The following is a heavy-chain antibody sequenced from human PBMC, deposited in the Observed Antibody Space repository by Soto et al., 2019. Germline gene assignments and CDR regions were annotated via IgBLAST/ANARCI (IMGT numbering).Heavy chain of an antibody. D-gene: IGHD5-18*01. CDR3: ARMVSLNTAEAGTGAFDI. J-gene: IGHJ3*02. V-gene: IGHV3-66*01. Sequence: EVQLVESGGGLVQPGGSLRLACAASGFTVSSNYLSWVRQAPGKGLEWVSVVYSGGTTYYADSVKGRFTISRDNPKNTLYFQMNSVKAEDTAVYYCARMVSLNTAEAGTGAFDIWGQGTMVTVTS. CDR2: VYSGGTT. CDR1: GFTVSSNY.